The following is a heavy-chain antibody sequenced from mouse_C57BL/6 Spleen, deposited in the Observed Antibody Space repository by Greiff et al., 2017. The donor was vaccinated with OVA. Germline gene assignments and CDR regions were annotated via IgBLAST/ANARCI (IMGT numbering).Heavy chain of an antibody. CDR3: ERHTTSSGYIDY. V-gene: IGHV1-50*01. CDR1: GYTFTSYW. J-gene: IGHJ2*01. D-gene: IGHD5-5*01. Sequence: QVQLQQPGAELVKPGASVKLSCKASGYTFTSYWMQWVKQRPGQGLEWIGDIDPSDSYTNYNQKFKGKATLTVDTASSTAYMQLSSLTSEDSAVYDSERHTTSSGYIDYWGQGTTLTVSS. CDR2: IDPSDSYT.